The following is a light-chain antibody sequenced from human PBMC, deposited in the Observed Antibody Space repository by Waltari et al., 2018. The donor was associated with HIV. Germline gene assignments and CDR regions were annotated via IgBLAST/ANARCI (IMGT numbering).Light chain of an antibody. Sequence: QSVLTQPPSASGTPGQRVTISCSGSSSNIGSNYVYWYQQLPGTTPKLLIYRNNQRPSGVPDRISCSKSATSASLAISGLRSEDEADFSCAACDDSLSGQVFGPGTKVTVL. CDR3: AACDDSLSGQV. CDR2: RNN. J-gene: IGLJ1*01. CDR1: SSNIGSNY. V-gene: IGLV1-47*01.